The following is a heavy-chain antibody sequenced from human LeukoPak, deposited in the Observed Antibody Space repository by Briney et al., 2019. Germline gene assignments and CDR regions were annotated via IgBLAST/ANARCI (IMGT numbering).Heavy chain of an antibody. CDR2: INHSGST. J-gene: IGHJ4*02. CDR3: AREGVETTMVFDS. D-gene: IGHD5-18*01. CDR1: GFTFDNFA. Sequence: GSLRLSCAASGFTFDNFAMSWIRQPPGKGLEWLGEINHSGSTNYSPSLKSRLTISLDTSKNQFSLKLTSVTAADTAVYYCAREGVETTMVFDSWGQGTLVTVSS. V-gene: IGHV4-34*01.